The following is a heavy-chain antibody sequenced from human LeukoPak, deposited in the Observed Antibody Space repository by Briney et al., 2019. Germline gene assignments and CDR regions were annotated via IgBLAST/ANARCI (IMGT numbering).Heavy chain of an antibody. J-gene: IGHJ6*03. CDR3: AKAHIAAADYYYYYMDV. D-gene: IGHD6-13*01. Sequence: GGSLRLSCAASGFTFSSYAMSWVRQAPGKGLEWVSAISGSGGSTYYADSVKGRFTISRDNSKNTLYLQMNSLRAEDTALYYCAKAHIAAADYYYYYMDVWGKGTTVTVSS. CDR1: GFTFSSYA. CDR2: ISGSGGST. V-gene: IGHV3-23*01.